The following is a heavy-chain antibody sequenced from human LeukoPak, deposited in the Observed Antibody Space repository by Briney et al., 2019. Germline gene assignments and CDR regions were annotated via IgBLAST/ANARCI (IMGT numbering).Heavy chain of an antibody. V-gene: IGHV3-7*03. CDR2: INHNGNVN. Sequence: GGSLRLYCAASGFTFSSYWMNWARQAPGQGLEWVASINHNGNVNYYVDSVKGRFTISRDNAKNSLYLQMSNLRAEDTAVYFCARGGGLDVWGQGATVTVSS. CDR3: ARGGGLDV. CDR1: GFTFSSYW. D-gene: IGHD3-16*01. J-gene: IGHJ6*02.